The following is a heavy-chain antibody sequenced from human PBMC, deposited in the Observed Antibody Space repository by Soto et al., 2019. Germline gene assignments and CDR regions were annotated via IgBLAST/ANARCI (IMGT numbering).Heavy chain of an antibody. CDR1: GFTFSSYG. V-gene: IGHV3-30*18. Sequence: PGGSLRLSCATSGFTFSSYGMHWVRQAPGKGLEWVAVISYDGSNRYYADSVKGRFTISRDNSKNTLYLQMNSLRAEDTAVYYCAKDTTGWELLDYFDYWGQGTLVTVSS. CDR3: AKDTTGWELLDYFDY. D-gene: IGHD1-26*01. CDR2: ISYDGSNR. J-gene: IGHJ4*02.